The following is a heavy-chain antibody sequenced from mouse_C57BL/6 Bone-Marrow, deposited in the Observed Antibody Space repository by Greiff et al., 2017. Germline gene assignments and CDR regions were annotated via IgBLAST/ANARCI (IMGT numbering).Heavy chain of an antibody. D-gene: IGHD3-3*01. V-gene: IGHV1-82*01. Sequence: VQLQQSGPELVKPGASVKISCKASGYAFSSSWMNWMNWIGPLFPGDGDTNYNGKFKGKATLTADKSSSTAYVQLSRLTSEDAAVYFGAGLGRGFAYWGQGTMVTVSA. CDR2: LFPGDGDT. J-gene: IGHJ3*01. CDR1: GYAFSSSW. CDR3: AGLGRGFAY.